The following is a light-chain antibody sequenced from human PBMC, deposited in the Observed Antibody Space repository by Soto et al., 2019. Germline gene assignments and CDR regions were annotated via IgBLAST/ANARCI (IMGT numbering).Light chain of an antibody. Sequence: DIQMTQSPSSLSASVGDRITITCRASQSISIWLAWYQQKPGKAPKILIYKASSLESGVPSRFSGSGSGTEFTLTISSLQPDDFATYYCQQYSTYTPRTFGQGTKVDIK. V-gene: IGKV1-5*03. CDR1: QSISIW. CDR2: KAS. J-gene: IGKJ1*01. CDR3: QQYSTYTPRT.